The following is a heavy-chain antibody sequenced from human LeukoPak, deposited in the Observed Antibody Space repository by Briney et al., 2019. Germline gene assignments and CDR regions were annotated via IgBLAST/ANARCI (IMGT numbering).Heavy chain of an antibody. D-gene: IGHD3-22*01. CDR3: ARGGRGSAAVVAPRSFDI. CDR1: GFTVSSIH. J-gene: IGHJ3*02. V-gene: IGHV3-53*01. Sequence: GGSLRPSCAASGFTVSSIHMVWVRQAPGKGLEWVSVTYTGGNSYYADSVKGRFIISRDISKNTLYLQMNSLRAEDSALYYCARGGRGSAAVVAPRSFDIWGQGTMVTVSS. CDR2: TYTGGNS.